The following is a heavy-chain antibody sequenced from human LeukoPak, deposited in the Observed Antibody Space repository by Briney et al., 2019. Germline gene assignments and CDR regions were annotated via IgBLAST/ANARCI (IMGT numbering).Heavy chain of an antibody. D-gene: IGHD5-18*01. CDR1: GGSISSRSYY. CDR3: ARGRGTAMVPVLNYNYYMDV. J-gene: IGHJ6*03. Sequence: SETLSITCTVSGGSISSRSYYWGWIRQPPGKGLEWIGSIYDSGSTYYNPSLKSRVTISVDTSKNQFSLKLSSVTAADTAVYYCARGRGTAMVPVLNYNYYMDVWGKGTTVTVSS. V-gene: IGHV4-39*01. CDR2: IYDSGST.